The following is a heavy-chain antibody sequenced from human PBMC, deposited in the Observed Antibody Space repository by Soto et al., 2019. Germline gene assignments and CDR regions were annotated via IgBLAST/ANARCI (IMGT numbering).Heavy chain of an antibody. V-gene: IGHV3-30-3*01. CDR2: ISYDGSTK. CDR3: ARTTAVAGTPEFDY. Sequence: GGSLRLSCVASGFTFSSFSLHWVRQAPGKGLEWLALISYDGSTKYNADSVKGRFTISRENSNNTLYLQLSSLRPDDTAIYYCARTTAVAGTPEFDYWGQGALVTVSS. J-gene: IGHJ4*02. D-gene: IGHD6-19*01. CDR1: GFTFSSFS.